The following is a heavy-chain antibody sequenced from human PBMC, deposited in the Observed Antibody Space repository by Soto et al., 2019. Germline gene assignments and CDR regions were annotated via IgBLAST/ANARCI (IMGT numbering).Heavy chain of an antibody. CDR3: ARVGCSGGTCYPNDPFDI. CDR1: GFTFSTYS. J-gene: IGHJ3*02. D-gene: IGHD2-15*01. CDR2: ITSSGRYI. V-gene: IGHV3-21*01. Sequence: EVQLVESGGGLVKPGGSLRLSCAASGFTFSTYSMNWVRQAPGKGLEWVSSITSSGRYIYYADSLKGRFTISRDNAKNSLYLQLNSLRAEDTAVYYCARVGCSGGTCYPNDPFDIWGQGTMVTVSS.